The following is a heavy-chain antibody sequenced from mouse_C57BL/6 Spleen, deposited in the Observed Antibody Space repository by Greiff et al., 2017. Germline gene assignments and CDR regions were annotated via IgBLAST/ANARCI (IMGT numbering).Heavy chain of an antibody. J-gene: IGHJ1*03. CDR1: GYSFTDYN. CDR3: ASNEGSSLYFDV. V-gene: IGHV1-39*01. D-gene: IGHD1-1*01. CDR2: INTNYGTT. Sequence: EVQGVESGPELVKPGASVKISCKASGYSFTDYNMNWVKQSNGKSLEWIGVINTNYGTTSYNQKFKGKVTLTVDQSSSPVFMQLNSLTTDDSAVYYCASNEGSSLYFDVWGTGTTVTVSS.